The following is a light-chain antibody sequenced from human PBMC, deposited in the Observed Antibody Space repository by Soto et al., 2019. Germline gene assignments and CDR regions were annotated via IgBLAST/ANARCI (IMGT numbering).Light chain of an antibody. CDR2: DSS. CDR3: QQRSVWPLT. J-gene: IGKJ4*01. CDR1: QSVSSY. Sequence: EIVLTQFPATLSLSPGDGATLSCRASQSVSSYLAWYQQKRGQAPRLLIYDSSHRATGIPARFSGSGSGTDFRLIIRSLEPGDFAVYYCQQRSVWPLTFGGGTKVEIK. V-gene: IGKV3-11*01.